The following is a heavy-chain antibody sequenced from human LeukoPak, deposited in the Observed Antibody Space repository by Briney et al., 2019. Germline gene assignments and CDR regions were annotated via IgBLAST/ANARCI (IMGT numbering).Heavy chain of an antibody. J-gene: IGHJ6*03. CDR1: GFTFDSYG. CDR3: ARVYTNSWYSGYLHMDV. CDR2: ISHDGSTI. D-gene: IGHD6-13*01. Sequence: QSGGSLRLSCAVSGFTFDSYGMHWVRQAPGKGLEWVAVISHDGSTIYYADSVEGRFTISRDNTDNTLFLQMNSLRAEDTAIYYCARVYTNSWYSGYLHMDVWGKGTTVTVSS. V-gene: IGHV3-30*03.